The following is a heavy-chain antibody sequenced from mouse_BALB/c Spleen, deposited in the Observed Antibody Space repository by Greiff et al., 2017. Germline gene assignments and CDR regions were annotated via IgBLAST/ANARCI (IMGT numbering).Heavy chain of an antibody. CDR3: ARARGDYEPFDD. CDR2: ISSGGSYT. J-gene: IGHJ2*01. D-gene: IGHD2-4*01. V-gene: IGHV5-9-3*01. Sequence: EVQGVESGGGLVKPGGSLKLSCAASGFTFSSYAMSWVRQTPEKRLEWVATISSGGSYTYYPDSVKGRFTISRDNAKNTLYLQMSSLRSEDTAMYYCARARGDYEPFDDWGQGTTLTVSS. CDR1: GFTFSSYA.